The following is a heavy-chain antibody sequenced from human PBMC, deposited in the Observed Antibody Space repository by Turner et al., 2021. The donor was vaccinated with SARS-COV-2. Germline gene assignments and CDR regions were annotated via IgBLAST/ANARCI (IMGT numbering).Heavy chain of an antibody. CDR1: GITFIAYG. D-gene: IGHD1-7*01. CDR2: IDGSGERT. V-gene: IGHV3-23*01. Sequence: EVQLLGSGGGLLQPGGSVGLSCPASGITFIAYGFNWVRQAPGRRLEWVSTIDGSGERTYYTDSVKGRLIISRDNSNNTVYLQMNSLRAEDTAVYYCATSGGARNFYWYFDIWGRGTLVTVSS. CDR3: ATSGGARNFYWYFDI. J-gene: IGHJ2*01.